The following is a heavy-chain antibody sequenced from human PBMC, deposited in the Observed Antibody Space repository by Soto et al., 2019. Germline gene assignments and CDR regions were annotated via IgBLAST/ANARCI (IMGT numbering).Heavy chain of an antibody. CDR2: IDPSDSYT. CDR1: GYSFTSYW. D-gene: IGHD6-13*01. J-gene: IGHJ5*02. Sequence: PGESLKISCKGSGYSFTSYWISWVRQMPGKGLEWMGRIDPSDSYTNYSPSFQGHATISADKSISTAYLQWSSLKASDTAMYYCARKGGNSSSWYEGGENWFDPWGQGTQVTVSS. V-gene: IGHV5-10-1*01. CDR3: ARKGGNSSSWYEGGENWFDP.